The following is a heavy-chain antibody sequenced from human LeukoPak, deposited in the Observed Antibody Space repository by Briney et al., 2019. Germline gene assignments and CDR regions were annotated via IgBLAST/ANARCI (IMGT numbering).Heavy chain of an antibody. CDR2: IYHSGST. Sequence: SQTQSLTCAVSGGSISSGGYSWSWIRQPPGKGLEWIGYIYHSGSTYYNPSLKSRVTISVDRSKNQFSLKLSSVTAADTAVYYCARGSGSYAFDIWGQGTMVTVSS. D-gene: IGHD3-10*01. J-gene: IGHJ3*02. CDR1: GGSISSGGYS. V-gene: IGHV4-30-2*01. CDR3: ARGSGSYAFDI.